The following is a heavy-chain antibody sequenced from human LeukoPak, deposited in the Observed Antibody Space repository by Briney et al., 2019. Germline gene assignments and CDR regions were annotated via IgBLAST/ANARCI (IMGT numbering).Heavy chain of an antibody. V-gene: IGHV3-30-3*01. D-gene: IGHD3-9*01. Sequence: PGGSLRLSCAASGFTFSSYAMHWVRQAPGKGLEWVAVISYDGSNKYYADSVKGRFTISRDNSKNTLYLQMNSLRAEDTAVYYCARDQDRKTYYDILTGYYPDYYYYGMDVWGQGTTVTVSS. J-gene: IGHJ6*02. CDR2: ISYDGSNK. CDR3: ARDQDRKTYYDILTGYYPDYYYYGMDV. CDR1: GFTFSSYA.